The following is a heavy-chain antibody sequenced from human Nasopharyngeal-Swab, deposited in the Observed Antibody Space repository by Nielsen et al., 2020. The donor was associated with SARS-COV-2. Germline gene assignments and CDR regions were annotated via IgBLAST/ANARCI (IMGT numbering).Heavy chain of an antibody. D-gene: IGHD1-1*01. V-gene: IGHV4-34*01. CDR2: INHSGTT. Sequence: SQTLSLTCGVYGGSLSGHYWSWIRQPPGKGLEWIGEINHSGTTNYKPSLKSRVTISVDTSKNQFSLKVRSVSAADTAICFCARGREGQQLVRTYYYYGLDVWGQGTTVTVSS. CDR3: ARGREGQQLVRTYYYYGLDV. CDR1: GGSLSGHY. J-gene: IGHJ6*02.